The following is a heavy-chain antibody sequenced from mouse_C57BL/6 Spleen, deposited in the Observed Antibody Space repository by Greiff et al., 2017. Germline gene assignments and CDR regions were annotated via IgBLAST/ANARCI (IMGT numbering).Heavy chain of an antibody. J-gene: IGHJ4*01. V-gene: IGHV1-15*01. Sequence: QVQLKQSGAELVRPGASVTLSCKASGYTSTDYEMHWVKQTPVHGLEWIGAIDPETGGTAYNQKYKDKAILTADKSASTAYMELRSLTSKDTAVYYCTRGYGSSPRWYAMDYWGQGTSVTVSS. CDR3: TRGYGSSPRWYAMDY. CDR2: IDPETGGT. D-gene: IGHD1-1*01. CDR1: GYTSTDYE.